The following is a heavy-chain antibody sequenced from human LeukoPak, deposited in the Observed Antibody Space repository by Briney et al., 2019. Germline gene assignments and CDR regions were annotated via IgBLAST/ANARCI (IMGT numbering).Heavy chain of an antibody. J-gene: IGHJ6*02. CDR2: ISYDGSNK. D-gene: IGHD2-2*01. Sequence: GALLLSCAASGFTFSSYGMHWVRPAPGKGLEWVAVISYDGSNKYYADSVKGRFTISRDNSKNTLYLQMNSLRAEDTAVYYCAKEGNCSSTSCYWGYYYYYYGMDVWGQGTTVTVSS. CDR3: AKEGNCSSTSCYWGYYYYYYGMDV. CDR1: GFTFSSYG. V-gene: IGHV3-30*18.